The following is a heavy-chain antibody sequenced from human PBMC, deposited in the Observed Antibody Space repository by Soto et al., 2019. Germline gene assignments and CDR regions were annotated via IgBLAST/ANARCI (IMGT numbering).Heavy chain of an antibody. J-gene: IGHJ6*02. CDR1: GGAINSTGYY. D-gene: IGHD6-13*01. Sequence: SETRSLTWTVSGGAINSTGYYWVWIRQPPGKGLEWIGSSNYGGPTYYSPSLQSRVTISLDTAKNHFSLNLRSVTAADTAVYYCARHGAYSTSVYYYYGMDVWGQGTTVTVPS. CDR3: ARHGAYSTSVYYYYGMDV. CDR2: SNYGGPT. V-gene: IGHV4-39*01.